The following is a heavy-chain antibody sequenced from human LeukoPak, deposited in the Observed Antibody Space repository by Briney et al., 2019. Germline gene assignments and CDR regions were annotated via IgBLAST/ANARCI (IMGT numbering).Heavy chain of an antibody. CDR2: INEEGSEK. CDR1: GFTFSSYW. D-gene: IGHD5-18*01. Sequence: GGSLRLSCAASGFTFSSYWMSWVRQAPGKGLEWVASINEEGSEKYYVDSVRGRLTTSRDNAKNLLYLQMNSLRAEDTAVYYCARLERAMAADYWGQGTLVTVSS. CDR3: ARLERAMAADY. V-gene: IGHV3-7*01. J-gene: IGHJ4*02.